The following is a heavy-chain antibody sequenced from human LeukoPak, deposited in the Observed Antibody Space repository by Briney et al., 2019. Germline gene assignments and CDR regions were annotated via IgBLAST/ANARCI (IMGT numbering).Heavy chain of an antibody. CDR2: INSDGSST. J-gene: IGHJ5*02. V-gene: IGHV3-74*01. CDR1: GFTFSSYW. D-gene: IGHD2-2*01. Sequence: PGGSLRLSCAASGFTFSSYWMHWVRQAPGKGLVWVSRINSDGSSTSYADSVKGRFTISSDNAKNTLYLQMNSLRAEDTAVYYCARISRDIVVVPAATNGWFDPWGQGTLVTVSS. CDR3: ARISRDIVVVPAATNGWFDP.